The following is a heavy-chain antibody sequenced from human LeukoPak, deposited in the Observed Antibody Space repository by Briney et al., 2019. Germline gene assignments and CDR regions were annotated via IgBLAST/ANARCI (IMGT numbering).Heavy chain of an antibody. V-gene: IGHV4-4*07. Sequence: LSETLSLTCTVSGGSISSYYWSWIRQPAGKGLEWIGRIYTSGSTTYNPSLKSRVTMSVDTSKNQFSLKLRSVTAADTAVYYCARQEQQLIYNWFDPWGQGTLVTVSS. CDR1: GGSISSYY. CDR3: ARQEQQLIYNWFDP. CDR2: IYTSGST. D-gene: IGHD6-13*01. J-gene: IGHJ5*02.